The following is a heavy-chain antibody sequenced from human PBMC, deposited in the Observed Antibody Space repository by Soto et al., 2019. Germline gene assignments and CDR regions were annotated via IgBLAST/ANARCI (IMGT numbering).Heavy chain of an antibody. J-gene: IGHJ5*02. CDR3: AAVPLTSGVVSGRFDP. CDR1: GGSLSSDKW. CDR2: ISHRGST. Sequence: QVHLQESGPGLVKPSGTLALTCAVSGGSLSSDKWWTWVRQSPGQGLEWIGEISHRGSTNYSPSCKSRLSLSVDTTKTQFSLRLRSVTAADTGVYYCAAVPLTSGVVSGRFDPWGQGIKVTVSS. V-gene: IGHV4-4*02. D-gene: IGHD3-3*01.